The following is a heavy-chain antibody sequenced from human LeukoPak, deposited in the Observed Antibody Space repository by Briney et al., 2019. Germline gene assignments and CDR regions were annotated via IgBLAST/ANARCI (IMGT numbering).Heavy chain of an antibody. CDR3: ARDRGNYYDSSGYYRITYFDH. D-gene: IGHD3-22*01. CDR1: GFTFSSYA. V-gene: IGHV3-53*01. CDR2: IYSGGST. J-gene: IGHJ4*02. Sequence: GGSLRLSCAASGFTFSSYAMSWVRQAPGKGLEWVSVIYSGGSTYYADSVKGRFTISRDNSKNTLYLQMNSLRAEDTAVYYCARDRGNYYDSSGYYRITYFDHWGQGTLVTVSS.